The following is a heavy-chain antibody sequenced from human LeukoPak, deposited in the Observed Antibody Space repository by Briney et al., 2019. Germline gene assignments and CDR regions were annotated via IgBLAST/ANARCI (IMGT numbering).Heavy chain of an antibody. CDR2: INPNSGGT. Sequence: ASVKVSCKASGYTLSGYDMNWVRQAPGQGLEWMGWINPNSGGTDSAQKFQDRVTMARDTSIPTAYMELSRLISDDTAVYYCARSRDDAFDIWGQGTMVTVSS. CDR3: ARSRDDAFDI. J-gene: IGHJ3*02. CDR1: GYTLSGYD. V-gene: IGHV1-2*02.